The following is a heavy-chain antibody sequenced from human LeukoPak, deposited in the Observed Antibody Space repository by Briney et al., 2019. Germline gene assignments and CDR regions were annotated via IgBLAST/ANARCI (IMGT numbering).Heavy chain of an antibody. CDR3: SRVGRSRSNYYMDV. CDR1: GYFFTTFY. CDR2: INPNSGRT. V-gene: IGHV1-2*02. Sequence: ASVNVSCKASGYFFTTFYLHWVRQAPGQGLEWMGCINPNSGRTNFPQKFQGRVTMTRDTSINTVYMELTSLKSDDTAVYYCSRVGRSRSNYYMDVWGEGTTVTISS. J-gene: IGHJ6*03. D-gene: IGHD6-13*01.